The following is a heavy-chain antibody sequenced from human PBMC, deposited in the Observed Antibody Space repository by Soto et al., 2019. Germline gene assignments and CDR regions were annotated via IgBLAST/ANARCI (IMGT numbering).Heavy chain of an antibody. CDR2: INAGNGNT. J-gene: IGHJ5*02. CDR3: ARTGTTFNWFDP. CDR1: GYTFTSYA. Sequence: VKVSCKASGYTFTSYAMHWVRQAPGQRLEWMGWINAGNGNTKYSQKFQGRVTITRDTSASTAYMELSSLRSEDTAVYYCARTGTTFNWFDPWGQGTLVTVSS. V-gene: IGHV1-3*01. D-gene: IGHD1-7*01.